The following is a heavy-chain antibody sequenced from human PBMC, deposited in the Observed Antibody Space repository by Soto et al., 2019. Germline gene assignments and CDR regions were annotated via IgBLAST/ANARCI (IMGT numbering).Heavy chain of an antibody. CDR3: AREVGYYSATRRNLYFDY. D-gene: IGHD2-2*01. CDR1: GGSFSGYY. V-gene: IGHV4-34*01. CDR2: INHTGGS. Sequence: PSETLSLTCAVSGGSFSGYYWGWVRQPPGKGLEWIGDINHTGGSNYNPSLKRRVMISVDTAKTQFSLNVTSVTAADTAVYYCAREVGYYSATRRNLYFDYWGPGTLVTAPQ. J-gene: IGHJ4*02.